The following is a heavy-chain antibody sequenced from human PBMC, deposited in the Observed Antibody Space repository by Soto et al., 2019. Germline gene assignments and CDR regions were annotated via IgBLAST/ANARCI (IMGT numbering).Heavy chain of an antibody. Sequence: QVQLQESGPGLVKPSQTLSLTCTVSGGSISSGGYYWSWIRQHPGKGLEWIGYIYYSGSTYYNPSLYSRVTISVDTSKNQFSLKLSSVTAADTAVYYCARDRCSSTSCYVGHDAFDIWGQGTMVTVSS. CDR1: GGSISSGGYY. J-gene: IGHJ3*02. CDR3: ARDRCSSTSCYVGHDAFDI. D-gene: IGHD2-2*01. CDR2: IYYSGST. V-gene: IGHV4-31*03.